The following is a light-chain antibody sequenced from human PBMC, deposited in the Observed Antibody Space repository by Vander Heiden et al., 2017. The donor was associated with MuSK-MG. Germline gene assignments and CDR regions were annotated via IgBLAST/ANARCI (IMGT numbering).Light chain of an antibody. Sequence: AIRMTQSPSSLPASTGDRVTITCRASQGISSYLAWYQQKPGKAPKLLIYGASTLQSGVPSRFSGSGSGTDFTLTISCLQSEDFATYYCQQEDNSPFTFGHGTKVXIK. CDR2: GAS. CDR3: QQEDNSPFT. J-gene: IGKJ3*01. CDR1: QGISSY. V-gene: IGKV1-8*01.